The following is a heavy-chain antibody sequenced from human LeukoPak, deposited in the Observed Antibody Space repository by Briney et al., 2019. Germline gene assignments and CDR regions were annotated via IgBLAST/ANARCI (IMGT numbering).Heavy chain of an antibody. CDR2: IHHSGST. D-gene: IGHD3-22*01. CDR3: ARLSSVEVIEFDI. V-gene: IGHV4-34*01. CDR1: GGSFGGYY. J-gene: IGHJ3*02. Sequence: SETLSLTCGVFGGSFGGYYWSWIRQPPGKGLEWIGQIHHSGSTNYNPSLKGRVSISIDTPKNQFSLNLTSVTAADTAVYSCARLSSVEVIEFDIWGQGTMVTVSS.